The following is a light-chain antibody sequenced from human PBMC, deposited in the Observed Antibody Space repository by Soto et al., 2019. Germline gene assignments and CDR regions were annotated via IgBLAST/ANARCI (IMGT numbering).Light chain of an antibody. CDR1: QTISSW. J-gene: IGKJ5*01. CDR3: QQRSNWIT. CDR2: EAS. V-gene: IGKV1-5*03. Sequence: DSQITQSPSTLSGSVGDRVTITCRASQTISSWLAWYQQKPGKAPKLRIYEASTLKGGVPSRLSGSGSGTEFTLTISRIEPEDFAVYYCQQRSNWITFGQGTRLEI.